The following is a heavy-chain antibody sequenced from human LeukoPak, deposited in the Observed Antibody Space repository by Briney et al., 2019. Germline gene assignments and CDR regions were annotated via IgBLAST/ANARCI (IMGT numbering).Heavy chain of an antibody. CDR3: ARPRVPDS. CDR1: GFTFSSSW. CDR2: ISPDGSET. Sequence: GGSLRLSCAASGFTFSSSWMSWVRQAPGKGLEWVANISPDGSETNYVDSVKGRFTISRDNAKNSLYLQMNSLRAEDTAVYYCARPRVPDSWGQGTLAIVSS. J-gene: IGHJ4*02. V-gene: IGHV3-7*01.